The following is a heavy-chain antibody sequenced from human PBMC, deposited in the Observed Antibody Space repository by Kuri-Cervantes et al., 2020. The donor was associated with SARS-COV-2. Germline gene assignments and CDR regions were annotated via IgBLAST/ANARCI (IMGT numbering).Heavy chain of an antibody. D-gene: IGHD1-26*01. CDR3: ARDARELRGDYYYYGMDV. Sequence: LSLTCAASGFTFSSYGMHWVRQAPGKGLEWVAAISYDGSNKYYADSVKGRFTISRDNSKNTLYLQMNSLRAEDTAVYYCARDARELRGDYYYYGMDVWGQGTTVTVSS. J-gene: IGHJ6*02. CDR2: ISYDGSNK. V-gene: IGHV3-30*03. CDR1: GFTFSSYG.